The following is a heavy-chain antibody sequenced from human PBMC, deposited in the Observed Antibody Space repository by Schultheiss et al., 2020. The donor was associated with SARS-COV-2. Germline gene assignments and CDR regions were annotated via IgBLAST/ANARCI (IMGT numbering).Heavy chain of an antibody. D-gene: IGHD5-18*01. V-gene: IGHV3-48*01. J-gene: IGHJ4*02. CDR3: GRSGYSYGSDY. CDR2: ISSSSSTI. Sequence: GGSLRLSCAASGFTFSTYNMNWVRQAPGKGLEWVSYISSSSSTIYYADSVKGRFTISRDNAKNSLYLQMNSLRADDTAVYYCGRSGYSYGSDYWGQGTLVTVSS. CDR1: GFTFSTYN.